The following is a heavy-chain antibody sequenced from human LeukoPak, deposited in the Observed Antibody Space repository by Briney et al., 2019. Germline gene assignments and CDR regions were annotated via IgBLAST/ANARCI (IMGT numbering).Heavy chain of an antibody. V-gene: IGHV4-4*02. CDR3: ARAIVVVPAAYGDAFDI. D-gene: IGHD2-2*01. CDR2: IYHSGST. J-gene: IGHJ3*02. Sequence: SGTLSLTCAVSGGSISSSNWWSWVRQPPGKGLEWIGEIYHSGSTNYNPSLKSRVTISVDKSKNQFSLKLSSVTAADTAVYYCARAIVVVPAAYGDAFDIWGQGTMVTVSS. CDR1: GGSISSSNW.